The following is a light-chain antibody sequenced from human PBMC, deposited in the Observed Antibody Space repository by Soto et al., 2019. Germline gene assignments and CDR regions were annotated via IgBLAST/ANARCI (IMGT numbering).Light chain of an antibody. V-gene: IGKV1-9*01. CDR1: HDISTF. J-gene: IGKJ1*01. CDR3: QQSYNTTWT. Sequence: DIQLTQSPSFLSASVGDRVTITCRASHDISTFLAWYQQKPGKAPKLLIYEASTLQSGVPSRFSGSGSETDFTLTISSLQPEDFATYSCQQSYNTTWTFGQGTKVDIK. CDR2: EAS.